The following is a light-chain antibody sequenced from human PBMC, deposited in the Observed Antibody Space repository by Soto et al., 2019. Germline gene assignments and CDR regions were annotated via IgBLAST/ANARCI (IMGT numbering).Light chain of an antibody. J-gene: IGKJ3*01. V-gene: IGKV1-27*01. CDR3: QKYNRAPFT. Sequence: DIQMTQSPSSLSASVGDRVTITCRASQVISNYLAWYQQQPGKVPKLLIYAASTLQSGVPSRFSGSGSGTDFTLTISSLQPEDVATYFCQKYNRAPFTFGPGTKVDIK. CDR2: AAS. CDR1: QVISNY.